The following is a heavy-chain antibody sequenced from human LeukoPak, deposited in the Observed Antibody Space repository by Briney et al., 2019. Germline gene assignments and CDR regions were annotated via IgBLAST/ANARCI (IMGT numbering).Heavy chain of an antibody. Sequence: GASVKVSCKVSGYTLTELSMHWVRQAPGKGLEWKGGFDPEDGETIYAQKFQGRVTMTEDTSTDTAYRELSSLRSEDTAVYYCATGYGWELRGAFDIWGQGIMVTVSS. CDR3: ATGYGWELRGAFDI. CDR2: FDPEDGET. D-gene: IGHD1-26*01. V-gene: IGHV1-24*01. J-gene: IGHJ3*02. CDR1: GYTLTELS.